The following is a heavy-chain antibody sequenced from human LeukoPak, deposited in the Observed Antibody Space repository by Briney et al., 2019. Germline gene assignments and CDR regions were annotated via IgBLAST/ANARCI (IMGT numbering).Heavy chain of an antibody. CDR3: ARDGGNWYYDSSGFPGGY. J-gene: IGHJ4*02. CDR1: GFTFGSYS. V-gene: IGHV3-21*01. D-gene: IGHD3-22*01. Sequence: GGSLRLSCAASGFTFGSYSMNWVRQAPGKGLEWVSSISSSSSYIYYADSVKGRFTISRDNAKNSLYLQMNSLRAEDTAVYYCARDGGNWYYDSSGFPGGYWGQGTLVTVSS. CDR2: ISSSSSYI.